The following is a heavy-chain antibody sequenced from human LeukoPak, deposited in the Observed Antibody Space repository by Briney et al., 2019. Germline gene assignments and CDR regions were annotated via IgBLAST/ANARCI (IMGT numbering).Heavy chain of an antibody. CDR3: TKEYDYSGYLGQGRGYFDY. Sequence: WGSLRLSCAASGFTFSSYAMSWVRQVPGQGLGWVWSINGYGGSTYYGDSVKGRFTVSSNNSKSTLYLPMNSLRTEDTAIYFCTKEYDYSGYLGQGRGYFDYWGQGTLVTVSS. CDR2: INGYGGST. J-gene: IGHJ4*02. D-gene: IGHD3-22*01. V-gene: IGHV3-23*01. CDR1: GFTFSSYA.